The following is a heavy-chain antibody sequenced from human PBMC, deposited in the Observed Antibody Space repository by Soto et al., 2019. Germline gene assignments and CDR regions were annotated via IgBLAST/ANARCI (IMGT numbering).Heavy chain of an antibody. CDR3: AREYCSGGGCYPPDY. V-gene: IGHV3-21*01. CDR2: ISSSSSYI. Sequence: GSLRLSCAASGFTFSSYSMNWVRQAPGKGLEWVSSISSSSSYIYYADSVKGRFTISRDNAKNSLYLQMNSLRAEDTAVYYCAREYCSGGGCYPPDYWGQGTLVTVSS. J-gene: IGHJ4*02. CDR1: GFTFSSYS. D-gene: IGHD2-15*01.